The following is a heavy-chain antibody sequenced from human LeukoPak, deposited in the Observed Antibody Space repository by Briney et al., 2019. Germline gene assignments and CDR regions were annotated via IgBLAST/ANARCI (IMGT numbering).Heavy chain of an antibody. Sequence: PGSSLRLSCAASGFTFSNSDMHWVRQAPGKGLEWVAVIWDNGNNKYYGDSVNGRFTIYRDNSKNTLHLQMNSLRPEDSAIYYCAKGGHCTSTSCYYFDSWGQGALVTVSA. CDR3: AKGGHCTSTSCYYFDS. D-gene: IGHD2-2*01. CDR2: IWDNGNNK. J-gene: IGHJ4*02. CDR1: GFTFSNSD. V-gene: IGHV3-33*06.